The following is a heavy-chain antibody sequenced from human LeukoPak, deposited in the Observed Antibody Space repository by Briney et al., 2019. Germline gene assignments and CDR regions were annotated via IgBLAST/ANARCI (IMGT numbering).Heavy chain of an antibody. Sequence: PSETLSLTCTVSCGSISSSSYYWGWIRQPPGKGLEWIGSIYYSGSTYYNPSLKSRVTISVDTSKNQFSLKLSSVTAADTAVYYCARLSLLWFGELLRAFDIWGQGTMVTVSS. V-gene: IGHV4-39*01. D-gene: IGHD3-10*01. CDR1: CGSISSSSYY. CDR3: ARLSLLWFGELLRAFDI. J-gene: IGHJ3*02. CDR2: IYYSGST.